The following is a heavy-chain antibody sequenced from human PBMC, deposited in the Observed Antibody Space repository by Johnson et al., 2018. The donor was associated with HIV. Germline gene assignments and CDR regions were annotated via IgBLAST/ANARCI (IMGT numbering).Heavy chain of an antibody. CDR3: AKDGRYCSGGSCPDAFDI. CDR2: SSYDGTNK. J-gene: IGHJ3*02. CDR1: GFTFSNYG. Sequence: QVQLVESGGGVVQPGRSLRLSCAASGFTFSNYGMHWVRQAPGKGLEWVAVSSYDGTNKYYADSVKGRFTISRDNSENTLYLQMNSLRAEDTAVYYCAKDGRYCSGGSCPDAFDIWGQGTMVTVSS. V-gene: IGHV3-30*18. D-gene: IGHD2-15*01.